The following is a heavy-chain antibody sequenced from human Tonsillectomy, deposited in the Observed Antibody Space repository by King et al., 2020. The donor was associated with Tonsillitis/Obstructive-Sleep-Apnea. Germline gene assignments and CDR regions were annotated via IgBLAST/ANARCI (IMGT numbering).Heavy chain of an antibody. D-gene: IGHD5-18*01. J-gene: IGHJ4*02. CDR2: ISYDGSNK. Sequence: VQLVESGGGVVQPGRSLRLSCAASGFTFSSYAMHWVRQAPGKGLEWVAVISYDGSNKYYADSVKGRFTISRDNSKNTLYLQMNSLRAEDTAVYYCARELVEKIQLWALDYWGQGTLVTVSS. V-gene: IGHV3-30*04. CDR1: GFTFSSYA. CDR3: ARELVEKIQLWALDY.